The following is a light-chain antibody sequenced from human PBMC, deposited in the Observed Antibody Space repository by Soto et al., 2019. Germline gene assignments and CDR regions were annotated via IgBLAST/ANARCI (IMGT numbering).Light chain of an antibody. Sequence: QSALTQPTSVSGSPGQSITISCTGNHNDIGTYDYVSWYQQHPGRAPRLLIHGVTTRPSGISGRFSASKSGLTASLTISGLQPEDEADYFCTSPTPGSLYVFGTGTKVTV. CDR2: GVT. J-gene: IGLJ1*01. CDR1: HNDIGTYDY. V-gene: IGLV2-14*03. CDR3: TSPTPGSLYV.